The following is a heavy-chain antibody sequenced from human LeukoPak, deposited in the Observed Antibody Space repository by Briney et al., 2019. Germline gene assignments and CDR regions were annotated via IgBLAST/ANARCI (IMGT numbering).Heavy chain of an antibody. D-gene: IGHD3-3*01. J-gene: IGHJ6*02. CDR1: GGSISSGGYS. Sequence: SQTLSLTCAVSGGSISSGGYSWSWIRQPPGKGLEWIGYIYHSGSTYYNPSLKSRVAISVDRSKNQFSLKLNSVTAADTAVYYCARVGGTNFYYYGLDVWGQGTTVTVSS. CDR3: ARVGGTNFYYYGLDV. V-gene: IGHV4-30-2*01. CDR2: IYHSGST.